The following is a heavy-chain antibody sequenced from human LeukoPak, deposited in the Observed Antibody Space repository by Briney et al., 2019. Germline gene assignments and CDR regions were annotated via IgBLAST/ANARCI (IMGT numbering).Heavy chain of an antibody. CDR2: INPSGGST. V-gene: IGHV1-46*01. Sequence: ASVKVSCKASGYTFTSYYMHWVRQAPGQGLEWMGIINPSGGSTSYAQKFQGRVTMTRDTSTSTVYMELSSLRSEDTAVYYCVPFGELSPPFDYWGQGTLVTVSS. J-gene: IGHJ4*02. D-gene: IGHD3-10*01. CDR3: VPFGELSPPFDY. CDR1: GYTFTSYY.